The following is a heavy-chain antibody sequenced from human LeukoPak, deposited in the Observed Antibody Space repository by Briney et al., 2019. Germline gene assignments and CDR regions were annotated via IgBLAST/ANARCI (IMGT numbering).Heavy chain of an antibody. V-gene: IGHV3-30*18. J-gene: IGHJ4*02. CDR2: ISYDGSNK. CDR1: GFTFSSYG. Sequence: PGGSLRLSCAASGFTFSSYGTHWVRQAPGKGLEWVAVISYDGSNKYYADSVKGRFTISRDDSKNTLYLQMNSLRAEDTAVYYCAKDIIAARPHFDYWGQGTLVTVSS. D-gene: IGHD6-6*01. CDR3: AKDIIAARPHFDY.